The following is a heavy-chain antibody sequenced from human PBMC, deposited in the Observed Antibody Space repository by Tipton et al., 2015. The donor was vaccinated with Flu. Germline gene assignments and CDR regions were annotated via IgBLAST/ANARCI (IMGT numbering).Heavy chain of an antibody. CDR2: IYTSGST. V-gene: IGHV4-4*07. CDR1: GGSISSYY. CDR3: AREGYCSSTSCWYYYYGMDV. D-gene: IGHD2-2*01. J-gene: IGHJ6*02. Sequence: LRLSCTVSGGSISSYYWSWIRQPAGKGLEWIGRIYTSGSTNYNPSLKSRVTMSVDTSKNQFSLKLSSVTAADTAVYYCAREGYCSSTSCWYYYYGMDVWGQGTTVTVSS.